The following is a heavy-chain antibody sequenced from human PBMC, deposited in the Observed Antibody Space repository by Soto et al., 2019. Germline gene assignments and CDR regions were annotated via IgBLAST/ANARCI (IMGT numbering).Heavy chain of an antibody. CDR2: ISPYNDDT. V-gene: IGHV1-18*01. Sequence: QAQLVQSGAEVKKPGASVRVSCRASGYTFSSYAISWVRQAPGQGLEWLGWISPYNDDTKYAQKLQGRVFMTTDTPTKTAHLALRSLRSDDTAVYYCARGGYYDSSGSRDYHYYGMDVWGQGTTVTVSS. D-gene: IGHD3-22*01. CDR3: ARGGYYDSSGSRDYHYYGMDV. CDR1: GYTFSSYA. J-gene: IGHJ6*02.